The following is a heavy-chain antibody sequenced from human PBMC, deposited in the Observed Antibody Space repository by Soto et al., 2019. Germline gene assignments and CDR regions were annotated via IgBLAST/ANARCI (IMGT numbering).Heavy chain of an antibody. CDR2: ISSSGSTI. CDR1: GFTFSDYY. D-gene: IGHD1-1*01. V-gene: IGHV3-11*01. CDR3: SRDYLGQLPD. Sequence: VGSLRLSCAVSGFTFSDYYLSWIRQAPGKGLEWVSYISSSGSTIYYAASVQDRFTISRDDSKNIAYLQMSSLKTEDTAVYYCSRDYLGQLPDWGQGTLVTVSS. J-gene: IGHJ4*02.